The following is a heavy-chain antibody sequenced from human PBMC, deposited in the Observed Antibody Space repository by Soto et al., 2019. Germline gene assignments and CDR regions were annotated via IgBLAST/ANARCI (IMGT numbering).Heavy chain of an antibody. CDR1: GFTFSSYA. J-gene: IGHJ3*02. CDR2: ISGSGGST. D-gene: IGHD1-1*01. Sequence: EVQLLESGGGLVQPGGSLRLSCAASGFTFSSYAMSWVRQAPGKGLEWVSAISGSGGSTYYADSVKGRFTISRDNAKNTLYLQKNSRRAEDTAVYYCAKALPWRRAFPSNAFDIWGQGTMVTVSS. CDR3: AKALPWRRAFPSNAFDI. V-gene: IGHV3-23*01.